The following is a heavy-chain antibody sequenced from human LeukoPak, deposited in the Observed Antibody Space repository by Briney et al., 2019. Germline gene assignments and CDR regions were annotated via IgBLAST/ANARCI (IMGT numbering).Heavy chain of an antibody. Sequence: SETLSLTCTVSGGSISSSSYYWGWIRQPPGKGLEWIGSIYYSGSTYYNPSLKSRVTISVDTSKNQFSLKLSSVTAADTAVYYCARAPEDIVVVPAAIGFDPWAREPWSPSPQ. J-gene: IGHJ5*02. V-gene: IGHV4-39*07. CDR2: IYYSGST. CDR3: ARAPEDIVVVPAAIGFDP. CDR1: GGSISSSSYY. D-gene: IGHD2-2*02.